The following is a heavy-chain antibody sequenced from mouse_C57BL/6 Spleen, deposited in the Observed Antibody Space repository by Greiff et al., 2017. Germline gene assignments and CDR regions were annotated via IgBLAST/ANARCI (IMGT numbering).Heavy chain of an antibody. CDR3: ARSEWEAGAGQGFAY. CDR1: GYTFTSYW. Sequence: VQLQQPGAELVRPGTSVKLSCKASGYTFTSYWMPWVKQRPGQGLEWIGVIDPSDGYTNYTQKFKGKATLTVDTASSTAYMQLSSLRSEDSAVYYCARSEWEAGAGQGFAYWGQGTLVTVSA. D-gene: IGHD1-3*01. V-gene: IGHV1-59*01. CDR2: IDPSDGYT. J-gene: IGHJ3*01.